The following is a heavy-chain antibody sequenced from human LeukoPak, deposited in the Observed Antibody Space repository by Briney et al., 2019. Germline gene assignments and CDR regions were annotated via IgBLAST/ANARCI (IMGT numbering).Heavy chain of an antibody. V-gene: IGHV5-51*01. CDR3: ARLFYGSESYFDY. CDR2: IYPGDSDI. CDR1: GYSFTNYW. D-gene: IGHD3-10*01. J-gene: IGHJ4*02. Sequence: GESLKISCKGSGYSFTNYWIGWVRQMPGKGLEWIGIIYPGDSDIRYSPSFQGQVTISADKSISTAYLQWNSLKASDTAMYYCARLFYGSESYFDYWGQGTLVTVSS.